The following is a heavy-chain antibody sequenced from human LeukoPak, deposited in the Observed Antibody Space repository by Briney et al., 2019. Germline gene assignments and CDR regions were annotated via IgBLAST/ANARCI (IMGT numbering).Heavy chain of an antibody. J-gene: IGHJ6*02. Sequence: GASVKVSCKASEYTFNGYDINWVRQATGQGLEWMGWMNPKTGSTGYAQKFQGRVTMTRNTSITTAYMELSSLTSEDTAVYYCARPLDYYYYGMDVWGQGTTVTVSS. CDR1: EYTFNGYD. CDR3: ARPLDYYYYGMDV. V-gene: IGHV1-8*01. CDR2: MNPKTGST.